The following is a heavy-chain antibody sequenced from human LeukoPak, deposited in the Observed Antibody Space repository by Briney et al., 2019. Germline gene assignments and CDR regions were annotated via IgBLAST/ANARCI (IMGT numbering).Heavy chain of an antibody. J-gene: IGHJ4*02. CDR2: ISPCGDHR. CDR3: ARDAAYFDSSGYYPDPLDY. CDR1: GFSFSAYN. D-gene: IGHD3-22*01. V-gene: IGHV3-21*01. Sequence: GGSLRLSCAASGFSFSAYNINWVRQAPGKGLEWVSCISPCGDHRYYADSVRGRFTISRDNAKNSVYLQMNSLRAEDTAVYYCARDAAYFDSSGYYPDPLDYWGQGTLVSVSS.